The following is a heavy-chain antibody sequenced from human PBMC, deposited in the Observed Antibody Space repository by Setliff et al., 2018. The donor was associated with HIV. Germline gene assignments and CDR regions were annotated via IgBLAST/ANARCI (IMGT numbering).Heavy chain of an antibody. J-gene: IGHJ5*01. D-gene: IGHD3-16*01. V-gene: IGHV4-39*01. CDR3: ARHRYRFGIDS. CDR2: IDYSGNT. Sequence: SETLSLTCTVSGGSISTNNYYWAWIRQPPGKGLEWIGTIDYSGNTYYNASLRSRAIISGDMSKNQFSRNLTSVTDSETAVYYCARHRYRFGIDSWGPGALVTVSS. CDR1: GGSISTNNYY.